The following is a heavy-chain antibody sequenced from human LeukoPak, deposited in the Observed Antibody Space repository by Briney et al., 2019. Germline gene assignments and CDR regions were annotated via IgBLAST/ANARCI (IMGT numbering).Heavy chain of an antibody. D-gene: IGHD3-3*01. J-gene: IGHJ4*02. V-gene: IGHV3-30-3*01. Sequence: GGSLRLSCAASGFTFSSYAMHWVRQAPGKGLEWVAVISYDGSNKYYADSVKGRFTISRDNSKSTLYLRMNSLRAEDTAVYYCAREGYYDFWSGYSKKFDYWGQGTLVTVPS. CDR1: GFTFSSYA. CDR2: ISYDGSNK. CDR3: AREGYYDFWSGYSKKFDY.